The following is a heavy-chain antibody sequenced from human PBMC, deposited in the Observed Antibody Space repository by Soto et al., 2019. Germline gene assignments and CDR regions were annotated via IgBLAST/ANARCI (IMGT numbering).Heavy chain of an antibody. V-gene: IGHV3-30*18. Sequence: QVQLVESGGGVVQPGRSLRLSCAASGFTFSSYGMHWVRQAPGKGLEWVAVISYDGSNKYYAASVKGRFTISRDNSKNTLYLQMNSLRAEDTAVYYCAKETDSGPLDYWGQGTLVTVSS. CDR3: AKETDSGPLDY. CDR1: GFTFSSYG. CDR2: ISYDGSNK. J-gene: IGHJ4*02.